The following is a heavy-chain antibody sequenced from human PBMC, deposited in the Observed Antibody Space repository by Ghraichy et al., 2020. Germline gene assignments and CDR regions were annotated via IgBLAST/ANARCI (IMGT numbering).Heavy chain of an antibody. CDR2: INWDGTTT. CDR1: GFTFEDYA. CDR3: VRAKWTYFSDPPGYYGGPFDC. V-gene: IGHV3-43D*03. D-gene: IGHD3-22*01. Sequence: GGSLRLSCAGSGFTFEDYAMHWVRQTPGTGLQWVSLINWDGTTTNYADSVKGRFTISRDNRRNSLYLQMNSLRPEDTAFYFFVRAKWTYFSDPPGYYGGPFDCWGLGSLLPVSS. J-gene: IGHJ4*02.